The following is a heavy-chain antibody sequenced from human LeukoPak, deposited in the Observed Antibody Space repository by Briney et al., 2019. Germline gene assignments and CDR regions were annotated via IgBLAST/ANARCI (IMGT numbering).Heavy chain of an antibody. CDR1: GLTFSSNW. J-gene: IGHJ4*02. V-gene: IGHV3-74*01. CDR3: VRDLGGRSGH. D-gene: IGHD1-26*01. CDR2: INEDGSTT. Sequence: GGSLRLSCAASGLTFSSNWMHWVRQAPGEGLVWVSRINEDGSTTNYADSVKGRSTIFRDNAKNTLYLQMNSLRAEDTAVYYCVRDLGGRSGHWGQGTLVTVSS.